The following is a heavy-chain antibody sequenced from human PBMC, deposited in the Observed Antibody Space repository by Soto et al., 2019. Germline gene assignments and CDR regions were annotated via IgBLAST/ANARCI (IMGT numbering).Heavy chain of an antibody. CDR1: GYTFINYA. J-gene: IGHJ6*02. Sequence: QLVQSGAGVKSPGASVTLSCKGSGYTFINYAIHWVRQAPGRGLEWMGWINVGNSGTQYSQKFQGRVSITKDTAASTVYMELRSLRSEETAVYYCARDFAEPSTNTRDFYSFDVWGQGTTVTVSS. D-gene: IGHD2-8*01. CDR3: ARDFAEPSTNTRDFYSFDV. CDR2: INVGNSGT. V-gene: IGHV1-3*01.